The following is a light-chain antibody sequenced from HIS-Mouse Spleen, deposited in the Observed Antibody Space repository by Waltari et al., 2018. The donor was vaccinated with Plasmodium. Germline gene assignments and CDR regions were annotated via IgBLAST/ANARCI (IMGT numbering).Light chain of an antibody. Sequence: SYELTQPPSVSVSPVQTARITCSGDALPKKYAYSYQQKPGQAPVLVIYEDSKRPSGIPERFSGSSSGTMATLTISGAQVEDEADYYCYSTDSSGNHRVFGGGTKLTVL. V-gene: IGLV3-10*01. J-gene: IGLJ3*02. CDR2: EDS. CDR3: YSTDSSGNHRV. CDR1: ALPKKY.